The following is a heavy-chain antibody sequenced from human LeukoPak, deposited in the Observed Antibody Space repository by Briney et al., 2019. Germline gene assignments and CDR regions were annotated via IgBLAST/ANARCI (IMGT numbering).Heavy chain of an antibody. CDR2: IYYSGST. V-gene: IGHV4-39*07. J-gene: IGHJ4*02. D-gene: IGHD4-17*01. CDR3: ARAGSTVTMLYPFDH. Sequence: SETLSLTCTVSGDSISSSLYYWAWIRQPPGKGLEWIGSIYYSGSTYFNPSLKSRVTISVDTSKNQFSLKLSSVTAADTAVYYCARAGSTVTMLYPFDHWGQGTLVTVSS. CDR1: GDSISSSLYY.